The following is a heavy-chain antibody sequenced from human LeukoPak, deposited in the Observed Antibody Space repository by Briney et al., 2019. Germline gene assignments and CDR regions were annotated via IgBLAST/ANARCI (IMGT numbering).Heavy chain of an antibody. CDR2: ISYDGSNK. V-gene: IGHV3-30*03. D-gene: IGHD3-10*01. Sequence: GGSLRLSCAASGFTFSSYGMHWVRQAPGKGLEWVAVISYDGSNKYYADSVKGRFTISRDNSKNTLYLQMNSLRAEDTAVYYCAIWFGRPWGQGTLVTVSS. CDR3: AIWFGRP. CDR1: GFTFSSYG. J-gene: IGHJ5*02.